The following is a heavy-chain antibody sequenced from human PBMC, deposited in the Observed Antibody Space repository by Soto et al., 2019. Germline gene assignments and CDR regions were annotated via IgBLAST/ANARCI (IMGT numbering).Heavy chain of an antibody. D-gene: IGHD3-10*01. CDR2: IYYSGST. CDR3: ARGVTMVRGVIHSPYFDY. Sequence: QVQLQESGPGLVKPSQTLSLTCTVSGGSISSGGYYWSWILQHPGKGLEWIGYIYYSGSTYYNPSIKSRVTISVDTSKNQFSLKLSSVTAADTAVYYCARGVTMVRGVIHSPYFDYWGQGTLVTVSS. V-gene: IGHV4-31*03. CDR1: GGSISSGGYY. J-gene: IGHJ4*02.